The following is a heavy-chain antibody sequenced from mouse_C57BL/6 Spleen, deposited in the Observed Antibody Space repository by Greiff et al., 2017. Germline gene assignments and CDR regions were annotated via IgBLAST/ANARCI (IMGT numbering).Heavy chain of an antibody. J-gene: IGHJ2*01. CDR1: GYAFTNYL. CDR3: ARRRSTGFDY. D-gene: IGHD4-1*02. Sequence: VHLVESGAELVRPGTSVKVSCKASGYAFTNYLIEWVKQRPGQGLEWIGVINPGSGGTNYNEKFKGKATLTADKSSSTAYMQLSSLTSEDSAVYFCARRRSTGFDYWGQGTTLTVSS. CDR2: INPGSGGT. V-gene: IGHV1-54*01.